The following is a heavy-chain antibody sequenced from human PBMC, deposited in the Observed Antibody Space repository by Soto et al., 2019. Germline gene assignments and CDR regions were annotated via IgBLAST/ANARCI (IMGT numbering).Heavy chain of an antibody. J-gene: IGHJ5*02. V-gene: IGHV4-39*01. CDR3: AKVLHYYGSGSKVDP. CDR2: IYYSGST. CDR1: GGSISSSSYY. D-gene: IGHD3-10*01. Sequence: PSETLSLTCTVSGGSISSSSYYWGWIRQPPGKGLEWIGSIYYSGSTYYNPSLKSRVTISVDTSKNQFSLKLSSVTAADTAVYYCAKVLHYYGSGSKVDPWGQGTLVTVSS.